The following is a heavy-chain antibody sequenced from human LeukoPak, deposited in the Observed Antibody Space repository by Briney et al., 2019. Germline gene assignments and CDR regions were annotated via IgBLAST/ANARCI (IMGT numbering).Heavy chain of an antibody. D-gene: IGHD5-12*01. J-gene: IGHJ3*02. CDR3: ARHGPHSGYDETPGQMISRAFDI. Sequence: KSSETLSLTCTVSGASVTDYYWSWIRQSPGKGLEWTSYIHHSGNSDYNPSLRSRVTISVDTSKNQFSLKLSSVTAADTAMYYCARHGPHSGYDETPGQMISRAFDIWGQGTMVTVSS. V-gene: IGHV4-59*08. CDR1: GASVTDYY. CDR2: IHHSGNS.